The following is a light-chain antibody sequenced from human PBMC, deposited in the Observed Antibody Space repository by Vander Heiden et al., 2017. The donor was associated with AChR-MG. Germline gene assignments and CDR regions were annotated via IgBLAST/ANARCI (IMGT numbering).Light chain of an antibody. Sequence: HSALTQPPSASGSPGHSVTISCTGTSSDVCGYNYVAWYKQHPGKAPKLMMYEVRKRPSGVPDRFSGSKSGKTDSLTVSGLQAEDESDYYCSSYAGTVVFGGGNKLTVL. CDR2: EVR. CDR3: SSYAGTVV. CDR1: SSDVCGYNY. J-gene: IGLJ2*01. V-gene: IGLV2-8*01.